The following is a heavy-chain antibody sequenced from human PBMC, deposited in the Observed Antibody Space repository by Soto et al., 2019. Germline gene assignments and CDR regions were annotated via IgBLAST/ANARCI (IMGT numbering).Heavy chain of an antibody. Sequence: ASVKVSCKASGFSFKGYFMHWVRQAPGQGLEWMGWINSASGGTSYAQKFQGRVTMTSDTSITTAYMELSSLRSDDTAVYYCAVLVGDPSPDYWG. CDR1: GFSFKGYF. CDR2: INSASGGT. V-gene: IGHV1-2*02. D-gene: IGHD1-26*01. J-gene: IGHJ4*01. CDR3: AVLVGDPSPDY.